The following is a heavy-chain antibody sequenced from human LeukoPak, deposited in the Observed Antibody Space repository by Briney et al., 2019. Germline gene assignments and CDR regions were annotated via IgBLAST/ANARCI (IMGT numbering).Heavy chain of an antibody. CDR1: GFTFSSYA. D-gene: IGHD1-26*01. CDR2: ISYDGSNK. J-gene: IGHJ4*02. Sequence: GGSLRLSCAASGFTFSSYAMHWVRQAPGKGLEWVAVISYDGSNKYYADSVKGRFTISRDNSKNTLYLQMNSLRAEDTTVYYCARSGSYVVDYWGQGTLVTVSS. V-gene: IGHV3-30*04. CDR3: ARSGSYVVDY.